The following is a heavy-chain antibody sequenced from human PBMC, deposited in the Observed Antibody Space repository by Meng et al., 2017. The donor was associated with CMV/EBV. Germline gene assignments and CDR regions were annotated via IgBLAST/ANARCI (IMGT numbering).Heavy chain of an antibody. J-gene: IGHJ4*02. D-gene: IGHD3-22*01. CDR3: ARVWDSGWDY. V-gene: IGHV4-34*01. Sequence: QGQLQQWGAGLLKPSETLSLTCAGDGGSFSGYYWSWIRQPPGKGLEWIGEINHSGSTNYNPSLKSRVTISVDTSKNQFSLKLSSVTAADTAVYYCARVWDSGWDYWGQGTLVTVSS. CDR2: INHSGST. CDR1: GGSFSGYY.